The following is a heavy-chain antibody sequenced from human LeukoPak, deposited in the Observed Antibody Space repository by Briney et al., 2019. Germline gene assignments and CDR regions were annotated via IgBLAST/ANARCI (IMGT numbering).Heavy chain of an antibody. CDR3: ARADGTGGPYDY. J-gene: IGHJ4*02. CDR1: GFTVSSNY. CDR2: IYSGGST. D-gene: IGHD3/OR15-3a*01. V-gene: IGHV3-53*01. Sequence: SGGSLRLSCAVAGFTVSSNYMSWVRQAPGKELEWVSVIYSGGSTHYADSVKGRVTISRDNSKNTLFLQMNSLRAEDTAVYYCARADGTGGPYDYWGQGTLVTVSS.